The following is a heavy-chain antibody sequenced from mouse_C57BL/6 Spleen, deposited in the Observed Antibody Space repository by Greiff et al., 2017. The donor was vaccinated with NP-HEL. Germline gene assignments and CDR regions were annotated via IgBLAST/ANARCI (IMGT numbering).Heavy chain of an antibody. CDR2: ISYSGST. CDR1: GYSITSDY. CDR3: ARYYGSSYSDWYFDV. V-gene: IGHV3-8*01. D-gene: IGHD1-1*01. Sequence: EVKVVESGPGLAKPSQTLSLTCSVTGYSITSDYWNWIRKFPGNKLEYMGYISYSGSTYYNPSLKSRISITRDTSKNQYYLQLNSVTTEDTATYYCARYYGSSYSDWYFDVWGTGTTVTVSS. J-gene: IGHJ1*03.